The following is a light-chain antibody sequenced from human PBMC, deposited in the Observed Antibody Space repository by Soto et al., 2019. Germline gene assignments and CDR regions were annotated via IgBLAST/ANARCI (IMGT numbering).Light chain of an antibody. CDR3: QQCATSPLT. CDR2: GAS. CDR1: QSISNN. Sequence: EIVMTQSPATLSVSPGERATLSCRASQSISNNLAWYQQKRGQAPRLLIYGASTRATGIPARFSGSGSGTEFTLTISSLQSEDFAFYYCQQCATSPLTFGGGTKVEIK. V-gene: IGKV3-15*01. J-gene: IGKJ4*01.